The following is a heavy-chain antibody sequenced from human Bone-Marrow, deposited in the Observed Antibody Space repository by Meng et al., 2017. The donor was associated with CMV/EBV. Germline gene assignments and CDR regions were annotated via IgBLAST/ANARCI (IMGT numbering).Heavy chain of an antibody. V-gene: IGHV4-34*01. J-gene: IGHJ4*02. D-gene: IGHD3-10*01. Sequence: YYWSWIRQRPGKGLEWIGESNHSGSTNYNPSIKSRVNISVDTSKNQFSLKLSSVTAADTAVYYCARGRTKNAYYYGSGSYYRVSFDYWGQGTLVTVSS. CDR1: YY. CDR3: ARGRTKNAYYYGSGSYYRVSFDY. CDR2: SNHSGST.